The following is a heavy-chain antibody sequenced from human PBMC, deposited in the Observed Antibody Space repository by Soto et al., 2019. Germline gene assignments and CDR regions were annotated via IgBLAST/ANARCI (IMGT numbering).Heavy chain of an antibody. CDR1: GGSISSYY. CDR3: TRLATVTTFGY. Sequence: SETLSLTCTVSGGSISSYYWSWIRQPPGKGLEWIGYIYYSGSTNYHPSLLSRVTISADTSMNQFSLKLSSVTAADTAVYYCTRLATVTTFGYWGQGTLVTVSS. D-gene: IGHD4-17*01. J-gene: IGHJ4*02. CDR2: IYYSGST. V-gene: IGHV4-59*08.